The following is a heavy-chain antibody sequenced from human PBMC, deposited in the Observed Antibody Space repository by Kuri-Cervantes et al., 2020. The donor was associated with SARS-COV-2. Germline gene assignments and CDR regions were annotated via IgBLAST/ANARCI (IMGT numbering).Heavy chain of an antibody. CDR2: IKQDGSET. V-gene: IGHV3-7*01. D-gene: IGHD4-17*01. CDR3: ARRATVSYYALDV. J-gene: IGHJ6*02. CDR1: GFTFSSYW. Sequence: GGSLRLSCAASGFTFSSYWMNWVRQAPGKGLEWVANIKQDGSETYYVDSVKGRFTFSRDNSKNRMYLQMDSLRSEDTAVYYCARRATVSYYALDVWGPGTTVTVSS.